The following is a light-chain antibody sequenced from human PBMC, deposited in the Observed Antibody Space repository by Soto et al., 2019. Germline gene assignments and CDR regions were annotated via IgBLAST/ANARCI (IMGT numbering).Light chain of an antibody. CDR3: SSYTSISTYV. V-gene: IGLV2-14*03. J-gene: IGLJ1*01. CDR2: DVS. CDR1: SSDVGGYDF. Sequence: QSVLTQPASVSGSPGQSITISCTGTSSDVGGYDFVSWYQHHPGKAPRLMIYDVSHRPSGVSDRFSASKSGNTASLTISGLLAEDEADYYCSSYTSISTYVFGAGTKVIVL.